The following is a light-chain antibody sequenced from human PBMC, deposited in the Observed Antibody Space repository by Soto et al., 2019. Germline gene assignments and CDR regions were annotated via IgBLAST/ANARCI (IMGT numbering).Light chain of an antibody. J-gene: IGKJ2*01. Sequence: EIVMTQSPATLSVSPGETATLSCRASQSVTSKLAWYQQKPGQAPRLLIYGASTRATGIPARFSGSGSGAEFTLTISSLQSEDFAVYYCQQYNNWPPYTFGQGTKLE. CDR2: GAS. CDR1: QSVTSK. V-gene: IGKV3-15*01. CDR3: QQYNNWPPYT.